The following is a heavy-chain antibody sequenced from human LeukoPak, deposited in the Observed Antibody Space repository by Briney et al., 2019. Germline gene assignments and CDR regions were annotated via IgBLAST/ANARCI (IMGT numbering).Heavy chain of an antibody. CDR3: AKQVSGQWLTPDSG. V-gene: IGHV1-2*02. CDR2: INPNSGGT. D-gene: IGHD6-19*01. CDR1: GYTFTGYY. Sequence: EASVKVSCKASGYTFTGYYMHWVRQAPGQGLEWMGWINPNSGGTNYAQKFQGRVTMTRDTSISTAYMELSRLRSDDTAVYYCAKQVSGQWLTPDSGWGQGTLVTVSS. J-gene: IGHJ4*02.